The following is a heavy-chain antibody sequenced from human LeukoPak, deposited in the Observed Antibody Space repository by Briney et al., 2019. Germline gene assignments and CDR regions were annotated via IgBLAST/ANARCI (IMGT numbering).Heavy chain of an antibody. CDR2: IKQDGSEK. V-gene: IGHV3-7*03. Sequence: PSETLSLTCTVSGGSISSGGYYWSWIRQHPGKGLEWVANIKQDGSEKYYVDSVKGRFTISRDNAKNSLYLQMNSLRAEDTAVYYCARDHYDILISDYWGQGTLVTVSS. D-gene: IGHD3-9*01. CDR3: ARDHYDILISDY. CDR1: GGSISSGGYY. J-gene: IGHJ4*02.